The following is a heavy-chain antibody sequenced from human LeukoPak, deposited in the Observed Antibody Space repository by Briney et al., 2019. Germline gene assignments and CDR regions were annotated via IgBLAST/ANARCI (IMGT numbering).Heavy chain of an antibody. CDR1: GGTFSSYT. J-gene: IGHJ5*02. V-gene: IGHV1-69*06. CDR2: IIPNFGAP. D-gene: IGHD1-14*01. CDR3: ARVLITSANWLDP. Sequence: SVKVSCKASGGTFSSYTISWVRQAPGQGLEWMGGIIPNFGAPNYAQKFQGRVTITADKSTSTAYMELSSLRSEDTAVYYCARVLITSANWLDPWGQGTLVTVSS.